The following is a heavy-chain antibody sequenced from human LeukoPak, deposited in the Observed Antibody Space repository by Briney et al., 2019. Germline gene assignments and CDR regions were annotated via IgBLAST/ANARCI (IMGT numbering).Heavy chain of an antibody. CDR1: GGSISSSSYY. J-gene: IGHJ5*02. CDR2: IYYSGST. CDR3: ARRSGYSYGSNWFDP. D-gene: IGHD5-18*01. Sequence: PSETLSLTCTVSGGSISSSSYYWGWIRQPPGKGLEWIGSIYYSGSTYYNPSLKSRVTISVDTSKNQFSLKLSSVTAADTAVYYCARRSGYSYGSNWFDPWGQGTLVTVSS. V-gene: IGHV4-39*07.